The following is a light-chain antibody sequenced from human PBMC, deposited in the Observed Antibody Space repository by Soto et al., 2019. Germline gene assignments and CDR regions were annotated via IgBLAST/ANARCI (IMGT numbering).Light chain of an antibody. CDR1: SSNFGAGYN. V-gene: IGLV1-40*01. Sequence: QSVLTQPPSVSGGPGQRVTISCTGSSSNFGAGYNVHWYQQLPGTAPKLLIYGDSNRPSGVPDRFSGSKSGTSASLAITGLQAEDEADYYCQSYDSSLSGSVFGGGTQLTVL. CDR3: QSYDSSLSGSV. J-gene: IGLJ3*02. CDR2: GDS.